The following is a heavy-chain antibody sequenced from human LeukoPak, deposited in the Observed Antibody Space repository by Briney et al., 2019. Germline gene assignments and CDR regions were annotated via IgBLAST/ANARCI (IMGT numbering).Heavy chain of an antibody. CDR1: GFTFSSLA. CDR2: ISGSGGGT. Sequence: GGSLRLSCAASGFTFSSLAMSWVRQAPGKGLEWVSTISGSGGGTYYADSVEGRFTISRDNSKNTLYLQMNSLRAEDTAVYYCAKRLAHTGFDYWGQGTLVTVSS. D-gene: IGHD2-21*01. J-gene: IGHJ4*02. CDR3: AKRLAHTGFDY. V-gene: IGHV3-23*01.